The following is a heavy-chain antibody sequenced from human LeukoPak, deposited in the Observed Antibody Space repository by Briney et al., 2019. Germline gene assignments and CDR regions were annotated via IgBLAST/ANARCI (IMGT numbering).Heavy chain of an antibody. CDR1: GYTFSNYG. CDR3: ARVVGATRSFDY. CDR2: ISAYNGNT. Sequence: ASVKVSCKASGYTFSNYGITWVRQAPGQGLEWMGWISAYNGNTNYAQKLQGRVTMTTDTSTSTAYMELRSLRSDDTAVYYCARVVGATRSFDYWGQGTLVTVSS. D-gene: IGHD1-26*01. J-gene: IGHJ4*02. V-gene: IGHV1-18*01.